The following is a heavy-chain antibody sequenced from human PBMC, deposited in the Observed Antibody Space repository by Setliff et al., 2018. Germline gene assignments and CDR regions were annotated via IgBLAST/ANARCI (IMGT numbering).Heavy chain of an antibody. D-gene: IGHD3-22*01. CDR1: GVSITTFY. CDR3: ARVDDVGSGYENWIDP. Sequence: LSLTCNVSGVSITTFYWTWIRQPPGKGLEWIGFITYSGSANYHPSLKSRVTISLDTSKNQFSLKLSSVTAADTAVYYCARVDDVGSGYENWIDPWGRGTLVTVSS. J-gene: IGHJ5*02. V-gene: IGHV4-59*12. CDR2: ITYSGSA.